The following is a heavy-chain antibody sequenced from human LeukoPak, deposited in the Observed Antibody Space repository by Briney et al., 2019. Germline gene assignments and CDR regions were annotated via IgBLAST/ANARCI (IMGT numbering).Heavy chain of an antibody. Sequence: GGSLRLSCAASGFTFSSYGMHWVRQAPGKGLEWVAFIRYDGSNKYYADSVKGRFTISRDNSKNTLYLQMNSLRAEDTAVYYCARESHDYDSTAWYFDLWGRGTLVTVSS. CDR3: ARESHDYDSTAWYFDL. V-gene: IGHV3-30*02. CDR2: IRYDGSNK. D-gene: IGHD3-22*01. CDR1: GFTFSSYG. J-gene: IGHJ2*01.